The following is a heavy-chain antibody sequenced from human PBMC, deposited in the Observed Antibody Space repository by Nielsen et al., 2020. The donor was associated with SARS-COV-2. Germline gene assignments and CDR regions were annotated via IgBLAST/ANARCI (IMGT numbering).Heavy chain of an antibody. D-gene: IGHD5-18*01. CDR2: IYYSGST. Sequence: SETLSLTCTVSGGSISSYYWSWIRQPPGKGLEWIGYIYYSGSTNYNPSLKSRVTISVDTSKNQFSLKLSSVTAADTAMYYCARGVQLEFDPWGQGTLVTVSS. J-gene: IGHJ5*02. CDR3: ARGVQLEFDP. V-gene: IGHV4-59*01. CDR1: GGSISSYY.